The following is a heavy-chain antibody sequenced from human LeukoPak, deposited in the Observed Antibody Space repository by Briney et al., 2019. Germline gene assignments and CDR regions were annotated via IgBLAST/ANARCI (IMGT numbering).Heavy chain of an antibody. D-gene: IGHD6-19*01. J-gene: IGHJ4*02. CDR2: ISGPGSTT. V-gene: IGHV3-23*01. Sequence: GGSLRLSCAASGFXFSSYAMNWVRQTPGKGLEWVSVISGPGSTTYYADSVKGRFTISRDNSKNTLYLRMNSLRAEDTAVYYCAKAFSGWSYFDCWGQGTLVTVSS. CDR3: AKAFSGWSYFDC. CDR1: GFXFSSYA.